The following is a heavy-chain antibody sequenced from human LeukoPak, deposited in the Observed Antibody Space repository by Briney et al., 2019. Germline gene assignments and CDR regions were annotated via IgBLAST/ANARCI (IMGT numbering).Heavy chain of an antibody. CDR1: GFTFSTYG. V-gene: IGHV3-74*01. CDR3: ARGVSGTGPDI. D-gene: IGHD5/OR15-5a*01. CDR2: IKTDGSST. Sequence: PGGSLRLSCAASGFTFSTYGLSWVRQAPGKGPEWVSGIKTDGSSTDYADSVKGRFTISRDNAKNTMYLQMNSLRAEDTAVYYCARGVSGTGPDIWGLGTMVTVSS. J-gene: IGHJ3*02.